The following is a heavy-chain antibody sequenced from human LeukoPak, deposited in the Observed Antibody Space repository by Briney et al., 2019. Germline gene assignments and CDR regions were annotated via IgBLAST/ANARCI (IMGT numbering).Heavy chain of an antibody. J-gene: IGHJ3*02. Sequence: GGSLRLSCAASTFTFSNYWMSWVRQAPGKGLEWVANIKQDGSEKYYVDSVKGRFTISRDNAKTSLCLQMNSLRAEDTAVYYCARDALAAGATGTFDIWGQGTMVTVSS. CDR3: ARDALAAGATGTFDI. V-gene: IGHV3-7*03. D-gene: IGHD1-14*01. CDR1: TFTFSNYW. CDR2: IKQDGSEK.